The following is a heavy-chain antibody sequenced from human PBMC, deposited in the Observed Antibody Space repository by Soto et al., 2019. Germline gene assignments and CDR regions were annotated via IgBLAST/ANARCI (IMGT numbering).Heavy chain of an antibody. CDR2: SYPGDSDT. D-gene: IGHD3-22*01. Sequence: EVQLVQSGAEVKKPGESLKISCEGSGYSFTKYGIGWVRQMPGKGLGWMGNSYPGDSDTRYSPSFQGQVTISVDKSTHTAYLQWRSLKASDTAIYYCARREHHYDDSGYSRYYFDYWGQGTLVTVSS. CDR3: ARREHHYDDSGYSRYYFDY. J-gene: IGHJ4*02. CDR1: GYSFTKYG. V-gene: IGHV5-51*03.